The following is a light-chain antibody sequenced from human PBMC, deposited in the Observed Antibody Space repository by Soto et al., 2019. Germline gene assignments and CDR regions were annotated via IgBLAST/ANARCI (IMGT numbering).Light chain of an antibody. CDR3: QQYGSSGT. CDR2: GAS. CDR1: QTIYSK. Sequence: IVMTHSPATLSVSPGERATLSSRAGQTIYSKLAWYQQNPGQAPRLLMYGASNRATGIPARFSGSGSGTDFTLTISRLEPEDFAVYYCQQYGSSGTFGQGTKVDIK. V-gene: IGKV3-15*01. J-gene: IGKJ1*01.